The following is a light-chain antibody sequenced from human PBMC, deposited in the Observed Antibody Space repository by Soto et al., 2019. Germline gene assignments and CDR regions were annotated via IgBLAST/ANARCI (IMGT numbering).Light chain of an antibody. V-gene: IGKV1-5*01. CDR2: DAS. CDR1: QPITAW. J-gene: IGKJ2*01. CDR3: QQYNLYPYT. Sequence: DIQMTQSPSTLSASVGDRVTITCRASQPITAWLAWYQQKPGKAPNLLNYDASDLQSGVPSRFSGSGSGTEFTLTITGLQPDDFATYYCQQYNLYPYTFGQGTKLEFK.